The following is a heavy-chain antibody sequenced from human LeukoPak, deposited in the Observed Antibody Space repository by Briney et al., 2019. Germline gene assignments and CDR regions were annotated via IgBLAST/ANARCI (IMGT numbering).Heavy chain of an antibody. Sequence: ASVKVSSKASRYTFTSYAMNWVRQAPGQGLEWMEWINTNTGNPTYAQGFTGRFVFSLDTSVSTAYLQISSLKAEDTAVYYCARDRIQLWGPDYYGMDVWGQGTTVTVSS. J-gene: IGHJ6*02. D-gene: IGHD5-18*01. CDR3: ARDRIQLWGPDYYGMDV. V-gene: IGHV7-4-1*02. CDR2: INTNTGNP. CDR1: RYTFTSYA.